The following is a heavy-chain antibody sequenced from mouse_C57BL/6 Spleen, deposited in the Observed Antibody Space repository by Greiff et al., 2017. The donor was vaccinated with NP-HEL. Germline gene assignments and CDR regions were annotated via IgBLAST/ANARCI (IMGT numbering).Heavy chain of an antibody. J-gene: IGHJ2*01. Sequence: VQLVESGAELARPGASVKMSCKASGYTFTSYTMHWVKQRPGQGLEWIGYINPSSGYTKYNQKFKGKATLTADKSSSTAYMQLSSLTSEDSAVYYCAPHYYGSPYYFDYWGQGTTLTVSS. CDR2: INPSSGYT. CDR1: GYTFTSYT. V-gene: IGHV1-4*01. D-gene: IGHD1-1*01. CDR3: APHYYGSPYYFDY.